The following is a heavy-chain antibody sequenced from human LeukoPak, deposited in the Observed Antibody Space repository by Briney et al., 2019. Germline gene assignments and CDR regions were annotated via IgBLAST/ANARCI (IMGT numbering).Heavy chain of an antibody. Sequence: ASVKVSCKASGYTFTVYYMHWVRQAPGQGLEWMGWINPNSGGTNYAQKFQGRVTMTRDTSISTAYMELSRLRSDDTAVYSCAREWELLEGDYWGQGTLVTVSS. CDR3: AREWELLEGDY. D-gene: IGHD1-26*01. V-gene: IGHV1-2*02. CDR2: INPNSGGT. CDR1: GYTFTVYY. J-gene: IGHJ4*02.